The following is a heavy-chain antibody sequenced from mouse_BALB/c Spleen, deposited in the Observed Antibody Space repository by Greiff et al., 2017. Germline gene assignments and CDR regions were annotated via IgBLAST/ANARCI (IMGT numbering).Heavy chain of an antibody. Sequence: VQLQESGPELVRPGVSVKISCKGSGYTFTDYAMHWVKQSHAKSLEWIGVISTYYGNTNYNQKFKGKATMTVDKSSSTAYMELARLTSEDSAIYYCARSERAMDYWGQGTSVTVSS. V-gene: IGHV1-67*01. J-gene: IGHJ4*01. CDR2: ISTYYGNT. CDR1: GYTFTDYA. CDR3: ARSERAMDY.